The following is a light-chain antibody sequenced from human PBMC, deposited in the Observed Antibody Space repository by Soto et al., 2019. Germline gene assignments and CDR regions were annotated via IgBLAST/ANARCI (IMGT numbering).Light chain of an antibody. CDR3: QQYYSTLT. Sequence: DIVMTQSPDSLAVSLGERATINCKSSPRVLLTSNNKNYLAWYQQKPGQPPKVLISWASTRESGVPDRFSGSGSWTDFTLTITSLQAEDVAVYYCQQYYSTLTFGGGTKVEIK. CDR1: PRVLLTSNNKNY. CDR2: WAS. J-gene: IGKJ4*01. V-gene: IGKV4-1*01.